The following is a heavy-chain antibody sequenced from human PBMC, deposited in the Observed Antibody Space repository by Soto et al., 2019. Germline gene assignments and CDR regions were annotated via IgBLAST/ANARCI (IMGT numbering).Heavy chain of an antibody. CDR3: SRGILV. V-gene: IGHV4-31*03. Sequence: QVQLQESGPGLVKPSQTLSLTCTVSGGSINSGGYCWSWIRQHPGKGLDWIGCISYGGSTSYNPSLKSRVTISVDTSKNQFSLQLTSLTAADTAVYYCSRGILVWGQGALITVSS. J-gene: IGHJ4*02. D-gene: IGHD5-18*01. CDR2: ISYGGST. CDR1: GGSINSGGYC.